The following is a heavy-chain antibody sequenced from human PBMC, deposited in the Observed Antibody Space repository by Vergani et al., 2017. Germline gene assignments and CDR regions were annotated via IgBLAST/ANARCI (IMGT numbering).Heavy chain of an antibody. CDR1: GFPFSSYA. Sequence: EVQLLESGGGLVQPGGSLRLSCAASGFPFSSYALSWVRQAPGEGREWVSAISGSGDRAYYADSLKGRFTISRDNSKNTRYLQMNSRRSEDTAVYYCSRAGTIAARRGWFDPWGQGTLVTVSS. D-gene: IGHD6-6*01. CDR2: ISGSGDRA. V-gene: IGHV3-23*01. J-gene: IGHJ5*02. CDR3: SRAGTIAARRGWFDP.